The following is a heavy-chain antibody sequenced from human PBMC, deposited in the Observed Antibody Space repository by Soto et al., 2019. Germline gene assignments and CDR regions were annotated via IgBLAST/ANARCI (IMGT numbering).Heavy chain of an antibody. J-gene: IGHJ6*02. Sequence: PSETLSVTCTVSGGSISSGDYYWSWIRQPPGKGLEWIGYIYYSGSTYYNPSLKSRVTISVDTSKNQFSLKLSSVTAADTAVYYCARDRYWGMAARRGMDVWGQGTTVTVS. CDR3: ARDRYWGMAARRGMDV. CDR2: IYYSGST. CDR1: GGSISSGDYY. V-gene: IGHV4-30-4*01. D-gene: IGHD6-6*01.